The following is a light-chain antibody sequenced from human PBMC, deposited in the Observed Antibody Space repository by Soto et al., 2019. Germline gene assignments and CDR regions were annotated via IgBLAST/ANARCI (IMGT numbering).Light chain of an antibody. V-gene: IGKV3-11*01. CDR2: DAS. J-gene: IGKJ4*01. Sequence: ETVLTQSPAPLSLSPGQRATLSCRASQSVGTSLAWYQQKPGQPPRLLIYDASTRASDIPARFSGSGSGTDFTLTISSLEPEDFAVYYCQQRNQWPPVTFGGGTRVEIK. CDR3: QQRNQWPPVT. CDR1: QSVGTS.